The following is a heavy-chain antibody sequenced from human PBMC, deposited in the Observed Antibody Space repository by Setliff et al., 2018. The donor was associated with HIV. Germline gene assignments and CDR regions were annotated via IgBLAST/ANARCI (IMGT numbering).Heavy chain of an antibody. CDR2: ISATGSTI. D-gene: IGHD7-27*01. V-gene: IGHV3-48*03. CDR3: ARYLTPPYYYYYMDV. Sequence: GGSLRLSCAASGFTFSSFDMNWVRQAPGNRLEWVSYISATGSTISYADSVKGRFTVSRDNAKNSLYLQMNSLRVEDTAVYYCARYLTPPYYYYYMDVWGEGTTVTVSS. CDR1: GFTFSSFD. J-gene: IGHJ6*03.